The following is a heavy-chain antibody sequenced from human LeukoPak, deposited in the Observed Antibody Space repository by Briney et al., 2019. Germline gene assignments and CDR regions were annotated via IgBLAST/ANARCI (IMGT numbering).Heavy chain of an antibody. CDR2: IYYSGST. V-gene: IGHV4-59*08. D-gene: IGHD6-19*01. CDR3: ARHKRQWLGNFDY. J-gene: IGHJ4*02. Sequence: SETLSLTCTVSGVSISSYYWSWIRQPPGKGLEWIGYIYYSGSTNYNPSLKSRVTISVDTSKNQFSLKLSSVTAADTAVYYCARHKRQWLGNFDYWGQGTLVTVSS. CDR1: GVSISSYY.